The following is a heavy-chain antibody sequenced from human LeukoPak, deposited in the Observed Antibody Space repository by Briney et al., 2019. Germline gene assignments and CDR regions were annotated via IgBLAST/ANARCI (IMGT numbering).Heavy chain of an antibody. Sequence: SETLSLTCAVYGRSFSGYYWSWIRQPPGKGLEWIGEINHSGSTNYNPSLKSRVTISVDTSKNQFSLKLSSVTAADTAVYYCARAAGRESYWGQGTLVTVSS. D-gene: IGHD3-10*01. CDR3: ARAAGRESY. V-gene: IGHV4-34*01. CDR2: INHSGST. CDR1: GRSFSGYY. J-gene: IGHJ4*02.